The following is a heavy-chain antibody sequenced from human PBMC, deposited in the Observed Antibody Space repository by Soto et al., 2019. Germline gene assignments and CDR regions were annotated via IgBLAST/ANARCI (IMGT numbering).Heavy chain of an antibody. D-gene: IGHD2-8*01. J-gene: IGHJ6*02. CDR2: ISSDGIIQ. Sequence: QVRLEQSGGGVVQPGTSLTLSCAASAFNLSNFALHWIRQAPGKGLQWVATISSDGIIQHYGDSVKGRFTISRDVSKNMLYLQTVRLRPEDTAVYYCARDSTPLGGSATFYSDNGLDVWGQGTTVTVSS. CDR3: ARDSTPLGGSATFYSDNGLDV. CDR1: AFNLSNFA. V-gene: IGHV3-30-3*01.